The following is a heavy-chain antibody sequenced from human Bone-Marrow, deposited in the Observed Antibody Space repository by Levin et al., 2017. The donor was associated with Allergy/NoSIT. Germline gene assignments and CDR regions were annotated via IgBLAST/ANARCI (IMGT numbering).Heavy chain of an antibody. CDR3: ARAGRYDY. D-gene: IGHD3-9*01. Sequence: SETLSLTCAVSGYSISRGNYWGWIRQPPGKGLEWIGSIYQSGSTYYNPSLKSRLTISVDTSKNQFSLKLRSVTAADTAVYYCARAGRYDYWGQGTLVTVSS. CDR2: IYQSGST. CDR1: GYSISRGNY. V-gene: IGHV4-38-2*01. J-gene: IGHJ4*02.